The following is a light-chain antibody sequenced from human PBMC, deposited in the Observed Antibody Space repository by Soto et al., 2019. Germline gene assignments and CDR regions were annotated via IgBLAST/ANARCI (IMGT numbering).Light chain of an antibody. Sequence: QSALTQPASVSGSPGQSIAISCTGTTSDVGDYNLVSWYQQHPGKAPKLMIYDVSNRPSGISDRFSASKSGNTASPTISGLQAEDEADYYCSSYTSSNTLYVFGTGTKLTVL. CDR3: SSYTSSNTLYV. CDR2: DVS. J-gene: IGLJ1*01. CDR1: TSDVGDYNL. V-gene: IGLV2-14*01.